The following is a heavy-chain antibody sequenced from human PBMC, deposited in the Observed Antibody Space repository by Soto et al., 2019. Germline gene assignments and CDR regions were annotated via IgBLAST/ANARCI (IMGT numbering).Heavy chain of an antibody. Sequence: PGESLKISCKGSRYSFTNYWISWVRQMPGKGLEWMGRIDPSDSYTNYSPSFQGHVTISIDKSISSAYVQWSSLKASDTAIYYCAIRTPSNDYWGQGTLVTVSS. D-gene: IGHD1-7*01. CDR3: AIRTPSNDY. V-gene: IGHV5-10-1*01. J-gene: IGHJ4*02. CDR2: IDPSDSYT. CDR1: RYSFTNYW.